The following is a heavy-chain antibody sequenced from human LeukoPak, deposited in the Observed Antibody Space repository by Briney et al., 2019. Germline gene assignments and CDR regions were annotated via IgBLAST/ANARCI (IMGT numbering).Heavy chain of an antibody. CDR2: INHSGST. CDR1: GGSFSGYY. CDR3: ARQYDFWSGYYFDY. J-gene: IGHJ4*02. Sequence: SETLSLTCAVYGGSFSGYYWSWIRQPPGKGLEWIGEINHSGSTYYNPSLKSRVTISVDTSKNQFSLKLSSVTAADTAVYYCARQYDFWSGYYFDYWGQGTLVTVSS. D-gene: IGHD3-3*01. V-gene: IGHV4-34*01.